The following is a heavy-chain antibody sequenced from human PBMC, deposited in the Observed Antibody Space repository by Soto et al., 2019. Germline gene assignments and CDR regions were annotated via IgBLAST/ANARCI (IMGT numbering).Heavy chain of an antibody. V-gene: IGHV3-15*01. J-gene: IGHJ4*02. CDR3: TTASQWLPPYS. Sequence: EVQLVESGGGLVKPGGSLRLSCAASGFTFTKVWVTWVRQTPGKGLEWVGRIKSRADGGTTDYAASVKDRFIISRDDSNDTLYLHMNRLKTDDTAVYYCTTASQWLPPYSWGQGALVTVSS. CDR1: GFTFTKVW. CDR2: IKSRADGGTT. D-gene: IGHD6-19*01.